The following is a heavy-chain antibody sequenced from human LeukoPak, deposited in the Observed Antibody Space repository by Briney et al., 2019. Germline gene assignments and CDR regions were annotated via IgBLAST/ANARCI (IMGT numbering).Heavy chain of an antibody. Sequence: GGSLRLSCAASGFTFSSYWMSWVRQAPGKGLEWVANIKQDGTEKYCVDSVKGRFTISRDNAKNSLYLQMNSLRAEDTAVYYCARVSGLLLSYYYYYMDVWGKGTTVTVSS. CDR3: ARVSGLLLSYYYYYMDV. CDR1: GFTFSSYW. J-gene: IGHJ6*03. V-gene: IGHV3-7*01. CDR2: IKQDGTEK. D-gene: IGHD2-15*01.